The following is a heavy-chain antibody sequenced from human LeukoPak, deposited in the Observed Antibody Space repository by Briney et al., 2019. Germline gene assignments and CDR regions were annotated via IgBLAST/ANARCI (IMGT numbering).Heavy chain of an antibody. D-gene: IGHD3-22*01. CDR1: GSTFSSYW. V-gene: IGHV3-74*01. Sequence: GGSLRLSCAASGSTFSSYWMHWVRQAPGKGLVWVSRINSDGSSTSYADSVKGRFTISRDNAKNTLYLQMNSLRAEDTAVYYCARGEITYYYDSSGYYRNGYYYGMDVWGQGTTVTVSS. J-gene: IGHJ6*02. CDR2: INSDGSST. CDR3: ARGEITYYYDSSGYYRNGYYYGMDV.